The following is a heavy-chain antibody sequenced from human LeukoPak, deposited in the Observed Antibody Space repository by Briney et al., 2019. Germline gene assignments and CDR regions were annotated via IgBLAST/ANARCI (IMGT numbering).Heavy chain of an antibody. J-gene: IGHJ4*02. CDR2: IYSGGST. V-gene: IGHV3-66*01. CDR1: GFTVSSNY. CDR3: AKDLALIVATIVGY. D-gene: IGHD5-12*01. Sequence: TGGSLRLSCAASGFTVSSNYMSWVRQAPGKGLEWVSVIYSGGSTYYADSVKGRFTISRDNSKNTLYLQMNSLRAEDTAVYYCAKDLALIVATIVGYWGQGTLVTVSS.